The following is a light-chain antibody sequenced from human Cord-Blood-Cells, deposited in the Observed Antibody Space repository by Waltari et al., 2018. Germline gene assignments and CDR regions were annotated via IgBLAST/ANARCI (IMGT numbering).Light chain of an antibody. CDR2: DFS. V-gene: IGLV2-14*01. CDR3: SSYTSSSTLGV. CDR1: SSDVGGYHY. Sequence: QSALTQPASVSGSPGQSIPISCTGTSSDVGGYHYVSWYQQHPGKAPKLMIYDFSKRPSGVSNRFSGSKSGNTASLTISGLQAEDEADYYCSSYTSSSTLGVFGTGTKVTVL. J-gene: IGLJ1*01.